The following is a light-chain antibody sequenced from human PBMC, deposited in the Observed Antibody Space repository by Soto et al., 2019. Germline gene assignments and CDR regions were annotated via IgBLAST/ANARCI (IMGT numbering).Light chain of an antibody. V-gene: IGKV1-5*01. CDR3: QRYNNWPLT. J-gene: IGKJ4*01. Sequence: DIQMTQSPSTLSAAVGDRVTITCRASQTIRVNLAWFQQKPGKAPKLLIHDASSLESGVPSRFSASGSGTEFTLTISSLQPEDFAVYYCQRYNNWPLTFGGGTK. CDR1: QTIRVN. CDR2: DAS.